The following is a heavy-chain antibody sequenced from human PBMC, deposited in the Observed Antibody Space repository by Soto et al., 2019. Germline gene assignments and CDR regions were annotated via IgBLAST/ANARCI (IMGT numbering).Heavy chain of an antibody. CDR2: IIPLFRTA. J-gene: IGHJ5*01. CDR1: GGTFSSYA. V-gene: IGHV1-69*01. Sequence: QVQLVQSGAEVKKPGSSVKVSCKASGGTFSSYAMNWVRQAPGQGLEWVGGIIPLFRTANYAQKFQGTVTITEDEPTSTAYMELSSLRSEYTAGYYCARALSLDISASGRGGFDTWGHGTLVTVSS. D-gene: IGHD6-6*01. CDR3: ARALSLDISASGRGGFDT.